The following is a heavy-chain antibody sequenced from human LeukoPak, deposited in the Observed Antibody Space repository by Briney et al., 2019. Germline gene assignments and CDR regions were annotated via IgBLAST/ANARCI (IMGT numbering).Heavy chain of an antibody. CDR2: ISYDGSNK. CDR1: GFTFSSYA. CDR3: ARAGPAENMVRGVRAPYYYYYGMDV. D-gene: IGHD3-10*01. V-gene: IGHV3-30*04. Sequence: GRSLRLSCAASGFTFSSYAMHWVRQAPGKGLEWVAVISYDGSNKYYADSVKGRFTISRDNSKNTLYLQMNSLRAEDTAVYYCARAGPAENMVRGVRAPYYYYYGMDVWGQGTTVTVSS. J-gene: IGHJ6*02.